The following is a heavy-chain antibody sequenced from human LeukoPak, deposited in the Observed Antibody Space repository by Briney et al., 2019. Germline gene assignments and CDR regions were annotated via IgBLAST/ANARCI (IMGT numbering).Heavy chain of an antibody. V-gene: IGHV1-69*04. CDR3: AREGERGYSGYEPNHYYFDY. J-gene: IGHJ4*02. Sequence: VASVKVSCKASGGTFSSYAISWVRQAPGQGLEWMGRIIPILGIANYAQKFQGRVTITADKSTSTAYMELSSLRSEDTAVYYCAREGERGYSGYEPNHYYFDYWGQGTLVTVSS. CDR1: GGTFSSYA. D-gene: IGHD5-12*01. CDR2: IIPILGIA.